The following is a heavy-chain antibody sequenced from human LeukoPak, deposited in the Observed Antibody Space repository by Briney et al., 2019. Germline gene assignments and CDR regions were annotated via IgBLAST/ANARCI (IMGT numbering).Heavy chain of an antibody. CDR2: IYYSGST. D-gene: IGHD1-14*01. CDR3: ARQAANRRYFDY. Sequence: PSETLSLTCTVSGGSISSYYWSWIRQPPGKGLEWIGYIYYSGSTNYNPSLTIRVTISVDTSKNQFSLKLSSVTAADTAVYYCARQAANRRYFDYWGQGTLVTVSS. CDR1: GGSISSYY. J-gene: IGHJ4*02. V-gene: IGHV4-59*08.